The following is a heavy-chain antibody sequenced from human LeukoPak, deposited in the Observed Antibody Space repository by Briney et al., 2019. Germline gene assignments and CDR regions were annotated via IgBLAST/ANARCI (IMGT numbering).Heavy chain of an antibody. CDR3: AKEMATMAFYADY. CDR1: GFTFSSYG. D-gene: IGHD5-24*01. CDR2: ISYDGSNK. J-gene: IGHJ4*02. Sequence: PGRSLRLSCAASGFTFSSYGMHWVRQAPGKGLEWVAVISYDGSNKYYADSVKGRFTISRDNSKNTLYLQMNSLRAEDTAVYYCAKEMATMAFYADYWGQGTLVTVSS. V-gene: IGHV3-30*18.